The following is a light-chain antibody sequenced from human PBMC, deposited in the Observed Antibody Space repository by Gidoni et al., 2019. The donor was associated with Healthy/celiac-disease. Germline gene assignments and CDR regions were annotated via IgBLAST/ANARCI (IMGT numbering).Light chain of an antibody. Sequence: EIVLTQSPGTLSLSPGESATLSCRASQSVSSSYLAWYKQKPGQAPRLLMYGASSRATGISDRFSGSGSGTDFTLTISRLEPEDFAVYYCHQYGSSPGTFGQGTKVEIK. V-gene: IGKV3-20*01. J-gene: IGKJ1*01. CDR2: GAS. CDR1: QSVSSSY. CDR3: HQYGSSPGT.